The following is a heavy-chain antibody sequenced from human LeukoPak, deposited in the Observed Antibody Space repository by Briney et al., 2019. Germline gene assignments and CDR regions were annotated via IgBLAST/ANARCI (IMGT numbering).Heavy chain of an antibody. D-gene: IGHD5-12*01. Sequence: GGSLRLSCAASGFTFSNYWMTWVRQAPGKGLEWVANINQDGSREYYMDSVKARFTISRDNAKNSLSLQMNSLRAEDTAVYYCVRDGGVSGYDLLDYWGQGTLVTVSS. CDR2: INQDGSRE. J-gene: IGHJ4*02. V-gene: IGHV3-7*01. CDR1: GFTFSNYW. CDR3: VRDGGVSGYDLLDY.